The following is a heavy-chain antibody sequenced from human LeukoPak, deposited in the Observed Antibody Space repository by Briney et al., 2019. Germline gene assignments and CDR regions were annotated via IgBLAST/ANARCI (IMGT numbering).Heavy chain of an antibody. CDR3: ARRWYTGTYYYFDL. J-gene: IGHJ4*02. V-gene: IGHV3-74*01. CDR1: GFTLSTHW. CDR2: INGDGTTT. D-gene: IGHD1-26*01. Sequence: QPGGSLRLSFAASGFTLSTHWRHWVRQAPGKGRVWVSRINGDGTTTSYADSVKGRFTISRVNAKSTLYLEMDSLRAEDTAIYYCARRWYTGTYYYFDLWGQGTLVTVSS.